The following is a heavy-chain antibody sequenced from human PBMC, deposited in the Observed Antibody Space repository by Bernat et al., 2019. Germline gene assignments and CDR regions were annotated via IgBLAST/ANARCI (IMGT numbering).Heavy chain of an antibody. Sequence: QVQLVESGGGVVQPGRSLRLSCVASGFTFSSYGMHWVRQAPGKGLEWVAVIWYDGSNKYYADSVKGRFTISRDNSKNTLYLQMNSLRAEDTAVYYCAREGYTYYGSGTADYWGQGTLVTVSS. CDR2: IWYDGSNK. J-gene: IGHJ4*02. V-gene: IGHV3-33*01. D-gene: IGHD3-10*01. CDR1: GFTFSSYG. CDR3: AREGYTYYGSGTADY.